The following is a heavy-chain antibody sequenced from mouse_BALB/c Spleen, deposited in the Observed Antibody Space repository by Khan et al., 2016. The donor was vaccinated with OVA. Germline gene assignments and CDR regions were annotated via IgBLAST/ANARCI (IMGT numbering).Heavy chain of an antibody. CDR1: GYPITSDYA. V-gene: IGHV3-2*02. Sequence: VQLQQSGPGLVKPSQSLSLTCTVTGYPITSDYAWNWIRQFQGNKLEWMGYIRYSGSTTYNPTPKSRISSTRDTSTNQIFLQFNSVTTEDTATYYCARWFTYWGQGTLVTVSA. CDR2: IRYSGST. J-gene: IGHJ3*01. CDR3: ARWFTY.